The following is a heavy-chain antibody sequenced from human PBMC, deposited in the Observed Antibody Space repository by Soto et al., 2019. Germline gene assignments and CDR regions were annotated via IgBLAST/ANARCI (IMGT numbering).Heavy chain of an antibody. CDR2: MNPNSGNT. V-gene: IGHV1-8*01. Sequence: ASVKVSCKASGYTFTSYDINWVRQATGQGLEWMGWMNPNSGNTGYAQKFQGRVTLTRNTSISTAYMELSSLRSEDTAVYYCYGDSTLEGRVVVGASTMIDFPNPLQPLPWG. J-gene: IGHJ5*02. D-gene: IGHD2-21*02. CDR1: GYTFTSYD. CDR3: YGDSTLEGRVVVGASTMIDFPNPLQPLP.